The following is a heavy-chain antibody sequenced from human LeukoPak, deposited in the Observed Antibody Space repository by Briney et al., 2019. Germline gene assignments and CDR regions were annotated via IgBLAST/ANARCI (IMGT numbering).Heavy chain of an antibody. CDR2: FYHSVST. CDR1: GYSIIRGYY. D-gene: IGHD6-19*01. V-gene: IGHV4-38-2*02. Sequence: PSEALSLTCTVSGYSIIRGYYWGWIRQPPGKGLEWTGRFYHSVSTYANPSLKSRVTRSLDTSKNQFSLRLKSVTAADTAVYYCARGQARLAWFDPWGQGTLVTVSS. CDR3: ARGQARLAWFDP. J-gene: IGHJ5*02.